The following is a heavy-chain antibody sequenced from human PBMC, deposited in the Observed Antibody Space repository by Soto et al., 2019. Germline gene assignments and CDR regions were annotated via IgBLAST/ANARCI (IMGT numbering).Heavy chain of an antibody. Sequence: RASVKVSCKASGYTFTGYYMHWVRQAPGQGLEWMGWINPNSGGTNYAQKFQGRVTMTRDTSISTAYMELSRLRSDDTAVYYCARHTDSSSWYYIPYYYYYGMDVWGQGTTVTVSS. D-gene: IGHD6-13*01. CDR2: INPNSGGT. CDR3: ARHTDSSSWYYIPYYYYYGMDV. J-gene: IGHJ6*02. CDR1: GYTFTGYY. V-gene: IGHV1-2*02.